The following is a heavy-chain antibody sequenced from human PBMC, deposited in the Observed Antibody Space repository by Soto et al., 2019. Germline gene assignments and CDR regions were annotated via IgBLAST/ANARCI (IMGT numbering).Heavy chain of an antibody. V-gene: IGHV6-1*01. CDR1: GDSVSSNSAA. D-gene: IGHD1-20*01. CDR3: ARASDNWNDDPFDY. Sequence: LQTLSLPCDISGDSVSSNSAARNSIRLSPSRGLEWLGRTSYRSKWYSVYAPSVKSRITINQDTSKNQFCLQLNSVTAADTAVYYCARASDNWNDDPFDYWRQGTLVTVSS. J-gene: IGHJ4*02. CDR2: TSYRSKWYS.